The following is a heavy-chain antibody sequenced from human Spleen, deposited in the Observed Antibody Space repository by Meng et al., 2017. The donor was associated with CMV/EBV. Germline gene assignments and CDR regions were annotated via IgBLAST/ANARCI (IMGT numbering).Heavy chain of an antibody. CDR3: ARDSLVGATEGDFDY. D-gene: IGHD1-26*01. CDR1: KFDFSIYT. V-gene: IGHV3-21*01. J-gene: IGHJ4*02. CDR2: ISNSGTYI. Sequence: GGSLRLSCAASKFDFSIYTMNWVRQAPGKGLEWVSSISNSGTYIYYADSVKGRFTISRDNAKNSLYLQMNSLRAEDTAVYYCARDSLVGATEGDFDYWGQGTLVTVSS.